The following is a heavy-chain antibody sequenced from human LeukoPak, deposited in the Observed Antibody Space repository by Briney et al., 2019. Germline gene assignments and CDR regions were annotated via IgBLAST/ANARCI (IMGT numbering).Heavy chain of an antibody. J-gene: IGHJ4*02. V-gene: IGHV4-4*02. Sequence: SETLSLTCAVSGGSISSSNWWSWVRQPPGKGLEWIGEIYHSGSTNYNPSLKSRVTISVDKSKNQFSLKLSSVTAADTAVYYCARHAYYYDSSGYSGDFDYWGQGTLVTVSS. CDR1: GGSISSSNW. D-gene: IGHD3-22*01. CDR3: ARHAYYYDSSGYSGDFDY. CDR2: IYHSGST.